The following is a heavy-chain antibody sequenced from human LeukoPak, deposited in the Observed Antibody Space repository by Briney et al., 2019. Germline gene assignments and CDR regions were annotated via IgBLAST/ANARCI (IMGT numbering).Heavy chain of an antibody. CDR1: GFIFSDYY. CDR3: AKDLVTGGSYPDY. V-gene: IGHV3-11*01. D-gene: IGHD1-26*01. J-gene: IGHJ4*02. CDR2: ISNKGGSSTT. Sequence: GGSLRLSCAASGFIFSDYYMGWVRQAPGKGLEWVSYISNKGGSSTTYYADSVKGRFTISRDNSKNTLYLQMNSLRAEDTAVYYCAKDLVTGGSYPDYWGQGTLVTVSS.